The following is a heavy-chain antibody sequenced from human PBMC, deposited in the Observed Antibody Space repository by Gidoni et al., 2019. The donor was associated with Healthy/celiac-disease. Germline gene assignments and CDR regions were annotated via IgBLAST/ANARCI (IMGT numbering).Heavy chain of an antibody. V-gene: IGHV1-69*01. CDR2: IIPIFVTA. J-gene: IGHJ1*01. CDR3: AGEGLYCGGDCYPGGYFQH. Sequence: GGPFSSYAISWVRQAPGQGLEWMGGIIPIFVTANYAQKFQGRVTITADESTSTAYMELSSLRYEDTTVYYCAGEGLYCGGDCYPGGYFQHWGQGTLVTVSS. D-gene: IGHD2-21*01. CDR1: GGPFSSYA.